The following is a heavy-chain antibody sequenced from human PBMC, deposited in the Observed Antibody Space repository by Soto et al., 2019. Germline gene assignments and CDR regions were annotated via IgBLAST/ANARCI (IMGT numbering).Heavy chain of an antibody. CDR3: AKDYGSSRYFFDY. V-gene: IGHV3-23*01. CDR2: IGGNGAST. CDR1: GFTFINYA. D-gene: IGHD6-19*01. J-gene: IGHJ4*02. Sequence: GGSLRLSCAASGFTFINYAMTWVRQAPGEGLEWVSTIGGNGASTHYADSVKGRFSISRDNSKNTLYLQMNSLRADDTAVYYCAKDYGSSRYFFDYWGQGALVTVSS.